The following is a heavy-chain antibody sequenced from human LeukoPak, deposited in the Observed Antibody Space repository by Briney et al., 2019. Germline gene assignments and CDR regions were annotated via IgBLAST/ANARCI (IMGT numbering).Heavy chain of an antibody. CDR1: GGFISSYF. CDR3: ARAEIVGAPDFDY. CDR2: IYYSGST. J-gene: IGHJ4*02. D-gene: IGHD1-26*01. V-gene: IGHV4-59*01. Sequence: SETLSLTCTVSGGFISSYFWSWIRQPPGKGLEWIGYIYYSGSTNYNPSLKSRVTISVDTSKNQFSLKLSSVTAADTAVYYCARAEIVGAPDFDYWGQGTLVTVSS.